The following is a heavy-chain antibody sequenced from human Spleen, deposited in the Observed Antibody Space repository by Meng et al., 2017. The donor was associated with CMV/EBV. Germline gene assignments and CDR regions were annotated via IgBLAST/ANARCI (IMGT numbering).Heavy chain of an antibody. CDR2: INPNSGGT. CDR1: GYTFTSYG. CDR3: ARGASLVGADNWFDP. D-gene: IGHD2-15*01. Sequence: ASVKVSCKASGYTFTSYGISWVRQAPGQGLEWMGWINPNSGGTNYAQKFQGRVTMTRDTSISTAYMELSRLRSDDTAVYYCARGASLVGADNWFDPWGQGTLVTVSS. J-gene: IGHJ5*02. V-gene: IGHV1-2*02.